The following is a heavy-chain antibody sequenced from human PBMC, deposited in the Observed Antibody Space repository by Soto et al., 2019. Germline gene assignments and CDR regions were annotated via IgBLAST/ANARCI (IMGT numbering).Heavy chain of an antibody. CDR3: ARGGLVAVAPFDY. CDR2: IYHIGSP. J-gene: IGHJ4*02. CDR1: GRPVSSGGYY. Sequence: KTSETLSLTCTVSGRPVSSGGYYWTWIRQLPGKGLEWIGYIYHIGSPSYNPSLKSRLSMSLDTSKNQFSLNLTSVTAADTAVYYCARGGLVAVAPFDYWGQGTLVTVSS. V-gene: IGHV4-31*03. D-gene: IGHD6-19*01.